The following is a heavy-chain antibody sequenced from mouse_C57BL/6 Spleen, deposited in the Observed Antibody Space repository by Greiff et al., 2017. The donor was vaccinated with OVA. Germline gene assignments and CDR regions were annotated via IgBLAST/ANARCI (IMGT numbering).Heavy chain of an antibody. CDR3: AREVATNYFDY. CDR2: INYDGSST. Sequence: EVMLVESEGGLVQPGSSMKLSCTASGFTFSDYYMAWVRQVPEKGLEWVANINYDGSSTYYLDSLKSRFIISRDNAKNILYLQMSSLKSEDTATYYCAREVATNYFDYWGQGTTLTVSS. V-gene: IGHV5-16*01. CDR1: GFTFSDYY. D-gene: IGHD1-1*02. J-gene: IGHJ2*01.